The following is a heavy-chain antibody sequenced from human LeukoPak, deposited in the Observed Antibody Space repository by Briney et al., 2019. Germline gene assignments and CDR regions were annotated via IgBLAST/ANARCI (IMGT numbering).Heavy chain of an antibody. J-gene: IGHJ3*02. Sequence: SETLSLTCAVSGGSISSGGSSWSWIRQPPGKGLEWIGYIYHSGSTYYYPSLKSRVTISVDRSKNQFSLKLSSVTAADTAVYYCARVLIIPMVRGVIPDAFDIWGQGTMVTVSS. D-gene: IGHD3-10*01. CDR1: GGSISSGGSS. V-gene: IGHV4-30-2*01. CDR2: IYHSGST. CDR3: ARVLIIPMVRGVIPDAFDI.